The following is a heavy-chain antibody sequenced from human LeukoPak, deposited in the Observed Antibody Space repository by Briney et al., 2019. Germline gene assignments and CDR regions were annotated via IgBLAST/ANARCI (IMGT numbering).Heavy chain of an antibody. Sequence: GGSLRLSCAASGFTFSAYSMKWVRQAPGRGLEWISYIGTSSSTIYYADSVKGRFTISRDNAKNSLYLQMNSLRADDTAVYYCARVLSDGSGSGSFDPWGQGTLVTVSS. CDR1: GFTFSAYS. CDR3: ARVLSDGSGSGSFDP. D-gene: IGHD3-10*01. CDR2: IGTSSSTI. J-gene: IGHJ5*02. V-gene: IGHV3-48*01.